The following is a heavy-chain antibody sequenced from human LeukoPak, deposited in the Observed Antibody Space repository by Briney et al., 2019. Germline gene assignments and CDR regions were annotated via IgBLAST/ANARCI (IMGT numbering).Heavy chain of an antibody. J-gene: IGHJ4*02. CDR3: ARSKIRRIAAAGTGY. V-gene: IGHV3-30*04. Sequence: GGSLRLSCAASGFTFSSYAMHWVRQAPGKGLEWVAVISYDGSNKYYADSVKGRFTISRDNSKNTLYLQMNSLRAEDTAVHYCARSKIRRIAAAGTGYWGQGTLVTVSS. D-gene: IGHD6-13*01. CDR1: GFTFSSYA. CDR2: ISYDGSNK.